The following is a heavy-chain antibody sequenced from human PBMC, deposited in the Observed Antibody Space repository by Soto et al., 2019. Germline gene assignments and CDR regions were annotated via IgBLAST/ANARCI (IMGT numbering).Heavy chain of an antibody. Sequence: SVKVSCKASGGTFSSYAISWVRQAPGQGLEWMGGIIPIFGTANYAQKFQGRVTITADESTSTAYMELSSLRSEDTAVYYCARTPPSWYSSGWPDYWGQGTLVTVSS. CDR1: GGTFSSYA. CDR3: ARTPPSWYSSGWPDY. J-gene: IGHJ4*02. V-gene: IGHV1-69*13. D-gene: IGHD6-19*01. CDR2: IIPIFGTA.